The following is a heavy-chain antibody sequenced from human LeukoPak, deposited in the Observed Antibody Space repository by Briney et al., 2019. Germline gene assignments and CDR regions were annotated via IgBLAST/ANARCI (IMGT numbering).Heavy chain of an antibody. D-gene: IGHD3-10*01. CDR3: ARDLGSGSRYFDF. J-gene: IGHJ4*02. CDR2: ISSSGSHI. CDR1: GFTFNTYY. V-gene: IGHV3-21*01. Sequence: TGGSLRLSCIASGFTFNTYYMDWFRQAPGKGLEWISSISSSGSHIYYADSLRGRVTISRDNAKTSLYLQMDSLRAEDTAVYYCARDLGSGSRYFDFWGQGTLVTVSS.